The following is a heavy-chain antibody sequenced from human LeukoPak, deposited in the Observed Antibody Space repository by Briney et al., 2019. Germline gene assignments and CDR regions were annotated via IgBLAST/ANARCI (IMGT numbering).Heavy chain of an antibody. CDR1: GFTSSSYS. J-gene: IGHJ2*01. D-gene: IGHD7-27*01. Sequence: GGSLRLSCAASGFTSSSYSMNWVRQAPGKGLEWVSYISSSSSTIYYADSVKGRFTISRENAKNSLYLQMNSLRAGDTAVYYCAREVFDLTWGSGWYFDLWGRGTLFTVSS. CDR2: ISSSSSTI. CDR3: AREVFDLTWGSGWYFDL. V-gene: IGHV3-48*01.